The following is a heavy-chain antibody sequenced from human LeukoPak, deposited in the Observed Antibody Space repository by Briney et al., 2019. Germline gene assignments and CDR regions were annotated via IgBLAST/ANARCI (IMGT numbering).Heavy chain of an antibody. CDR3: ARAGSHPYFDY. V-gene: IGHV3-9*01. Sequence: GRSLRLSCAASGFTFDDYAMHWVRQAPGKGLEWVSGISWNSGSIGYADSVKGRFTISRDNAKNSLYPQMNSLRAEDTAVYYCARAGSHPYFDYWGQGTLVTVSS. J-gene: IGHJ4*02. D-gene: IGHD1-26*01. CDR1: GFTFDDYA. CDR2: ISWNSGSI.